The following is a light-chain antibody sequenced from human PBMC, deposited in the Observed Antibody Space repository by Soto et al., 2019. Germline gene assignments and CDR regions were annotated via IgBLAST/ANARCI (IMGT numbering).Light chain of an antibody. V-gene: IGLV2-14*01. CDR1: SSDVGGYNY. Sequence: QSVLTQPASVSGSPGQSITISCTGTSSDVGGYNYVSWYQQHPGKATKLMIYDVSNRPSGVSNRFSGSKSGNTASQTISGLQAEDEADYYCSSYSSSSTLVFGGGTKLTVL. CDR3: SSYSSSSTLV. CDR2: DVS. J-gene: IGLJ2*01.